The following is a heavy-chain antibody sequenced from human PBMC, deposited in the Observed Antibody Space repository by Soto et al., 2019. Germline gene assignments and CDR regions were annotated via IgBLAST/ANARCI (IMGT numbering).Heavy chain of an antibody. D-gene: IGHD6-19*01. J-gene: IGHJ4*02. CDR1: GFTFSSYG. CDR2: MWYDGSNK. Sequence: GGSLRLSCAASGFTFSSYGMHWVRQAPGKGLEWVAVMWYDGSNKYYADSVKGRFTISRDNSKNTLYLQMNSLRAEDTAVYYCARDSAFQWLAVNFDYWGQGTLVTVSS. CDR3: ARDSAFQWLAVNFDY. V-gene: IGHV3-33*01.